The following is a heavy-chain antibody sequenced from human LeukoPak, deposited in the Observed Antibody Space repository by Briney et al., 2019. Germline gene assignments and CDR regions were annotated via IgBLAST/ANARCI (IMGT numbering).Heavy chain of an antibody. CDR2: INHNGNVN. D-gene: IGHD3-16*01. J-gene: IGHJ5*02. V-gene: IGHV3-7*03. CDR3: AREGVRDYVWGSYLNWFDP. CDR1: GFTFSSYW. Sequence: GGSLRLSCAASGFTFSSYWMNWARQAPGKGLEWVASINHNGNVNYYVDSVKGRFTISRDNAKNSLYLQMNSLRAEDTAVYYCAREGVRDYVWGSYLNWFDPWGQGTLVTVSS.